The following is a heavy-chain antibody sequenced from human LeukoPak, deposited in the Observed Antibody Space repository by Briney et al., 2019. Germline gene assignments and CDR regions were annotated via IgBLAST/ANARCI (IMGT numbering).Heavy chain of an antibody. CDR1: GGSISSYY. CDR3: ARRLGIGYCSGVSCYYYMDV. J-gene: IGHJ6*03. D-gene: IGHD2-15*01. V-gene: IGHV4-59*01. Sequence: SETLSLTCTVSGGSISSYYWSWIRQPPGKGLEWIGYVYYSGSTNYNPSLKNRVSMSVDTSKNQFSLKLNSVTAADTAVYYCARRLGIGYCSGVSCYYYMDVWGKGTTVTVSS. CDR2: VYYSGST.